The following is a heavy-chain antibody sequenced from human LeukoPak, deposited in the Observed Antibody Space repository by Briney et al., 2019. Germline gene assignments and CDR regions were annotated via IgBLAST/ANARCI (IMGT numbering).Heavy chain of an antibody. CDR1: DDSIGNYY. CDR2: IYFSGST. J-gene: IGHJ6*02. V-gene: IGHV4-59*01. Sequence: SETLSLTCTVSDDSIGNYYWSRIRQSPGKGLEWIGYIYFSGSTNYNPSLKRRVTMSVVTSKNQFSLRLTSVTAADTATYYCARVGGSNFYNYGMDVWGQGTTVIVS. CDR3: ARVGGSNFYNYGMDV. D-gene: IGHD4-11*01.